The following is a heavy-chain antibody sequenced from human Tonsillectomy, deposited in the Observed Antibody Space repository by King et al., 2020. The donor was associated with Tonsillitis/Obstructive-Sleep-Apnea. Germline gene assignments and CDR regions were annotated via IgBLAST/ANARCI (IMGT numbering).Heavy chain of an antibody. J-gene: IGHJ6*03. CDR2: IYYSGST. D-gene: IGHD2-2*01. V-gene: IGHV4-59*01. CDR3: ARAVVVPAAIYYYYYYMDV. Sequence: QLQESGPGLVKPSETLSLTCIVSGGSISSYYWSWIRQPPGKGLEWIGYIYYSGSTNYNPSLKSRVTISVDTSKNQFSLKLSSVTAADTAVYYCARAVVVPAAIYYYYYYMDVWGKGTTVTVSS. CDR1: GGSISSYY.